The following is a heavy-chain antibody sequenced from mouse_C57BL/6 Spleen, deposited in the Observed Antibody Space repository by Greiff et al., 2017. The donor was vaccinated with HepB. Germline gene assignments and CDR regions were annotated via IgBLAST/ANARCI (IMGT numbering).Heavy chain of an antibody. D-gene: IGHD2-10*02. CDR2: INPNYGTT. J-gene: IGHJ4*01. CDR1: GYSFTDYN. V-gene: IGHV1-39*01. CDR3: ARREYGNYVGGAMDY. Sequence: EVQVVESGPELVKPGASVKISCKASGYSFTDYNMNWVKQSNGKSLEWIGVINPNYGTTSYNQKFKGKATLTVDQSSSTAYMQLNSLTSEDSAVYYCARREYGNYVGGAMDYWGQGTSVTVSS.